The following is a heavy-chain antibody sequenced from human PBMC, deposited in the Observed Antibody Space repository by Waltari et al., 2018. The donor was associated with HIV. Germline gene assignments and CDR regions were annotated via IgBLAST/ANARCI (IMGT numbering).Heavy chain of an antibody. Sequence: EVQLVESVGGLVKPGGSVRLSGAASGFTFIIAWMNWVGQAPGKGLEWVGRIKSKTDGGTIDYAAPMKGRFTISRDDSINTVFLQMNSVKAEDTAVYYCSTDVVKWLPSHNYFDYWGQGTLVTVSS. D-gene: IGHD5-12*01. CDR1: GFTFIIAW. CDR3: STDVVKWLPSHNYFDY. J-gene: IGHJ4*02. CDR2: IKSKTDGGTI. V-gene: IGHV3-15*07.